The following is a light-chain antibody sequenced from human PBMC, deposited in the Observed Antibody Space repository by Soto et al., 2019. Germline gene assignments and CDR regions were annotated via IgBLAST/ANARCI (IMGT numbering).Light chain of an antibody. Sequence: EIVMTQFPATLSVSPGERATPSCRASQSVSSSYLAWYQQKAGQAPRXXIYGASSRATGIPDRFSGSGSGTDLTITISRLEPEDGEVYDGQQYGSSGGPFGQGTKVDIK. V-gene: IGKV3-20*01. J-gene: IGKJ1*01. CDR3: QQYGSSGGP. CDR1: QSVSSSY. CDR2: GAS.